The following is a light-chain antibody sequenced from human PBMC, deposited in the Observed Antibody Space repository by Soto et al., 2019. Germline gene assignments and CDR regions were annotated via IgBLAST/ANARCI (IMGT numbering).Light chain of an antibody. Sequence: QSVLTQPPSVSGAPGQRVTISCTGSSSNIGAGYDVHWYQQLPGTAPKLLIYGNSNRPSGVPDRFSGSKSGTSASLVITGLQAEDEADYYCQSYDSSLRAVVFGGGTKVTVL. V-gene: IGLV1-40*01. J-gene: IGLJ2*01. CDR3: QSYDSSLRAVV. CDR1: SSNIGAGYD. CDR2: GNS.